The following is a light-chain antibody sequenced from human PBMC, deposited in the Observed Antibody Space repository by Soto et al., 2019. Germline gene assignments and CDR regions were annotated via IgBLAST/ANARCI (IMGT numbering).Light chain of an antibody. CDR3: MQGTHWPWT. V-gene: IGKV2-30*01. Sequence: DVVLTQSPLSLPVTLGQPASMSCRSSQSLEYSDGNTFLNWFHQRPGQSPRRLIYQVSNRDSGVPDRFTGSGSGTDFTLRISRVEAEDVGLYFCMQGTHWPWTFCQGTKVEI. J-gene: IGKJ1*01. CDR1: QSLEYSDGNTF. CDR2: QVS.